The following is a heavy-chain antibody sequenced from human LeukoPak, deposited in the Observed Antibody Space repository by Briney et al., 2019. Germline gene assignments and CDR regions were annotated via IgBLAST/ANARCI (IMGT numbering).Heavy chain of an antibody. CDR3: ATQNPYYFDY. Sequence: SETLSLTCTVSGVSISSSSFYWGWIRQPPGKGLEWIVNIYYSGSTYYNPSLKSRVTISVDTSKHQFSLRLSSVTAADTAVYYCATQNPYYFDYWGQGTLVTVSS. CDR1: GVSISSSSFY. D-gene: IGHD2/OR15-2a*01. V-gene: IGHV4-39*01. CDR2: IYYSGST. J-gene: IGHJ4*02.